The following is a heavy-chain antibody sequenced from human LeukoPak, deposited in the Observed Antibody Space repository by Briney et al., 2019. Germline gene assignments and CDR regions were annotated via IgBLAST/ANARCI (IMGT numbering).Heavy chain of an antibody. CDR2: ISYDGSDK. CDR1: GFTFSNYG. CDR3: AKGKMITMIIYYFDY. J-gene: IGHJ4*02. Sequence: GRSLRLSCTASGFTFSNYGMHWVRQAPGKGLEWVAVISYDGSDKYYADSVKGRFTISRDNSKNTLYLQMNSLRAEDTAVYYCAKGKMITMIIYYFDYWGQGTLVTVSS. V-gene: IGHV3-30*18. D-gene: IGHD3-22*01.